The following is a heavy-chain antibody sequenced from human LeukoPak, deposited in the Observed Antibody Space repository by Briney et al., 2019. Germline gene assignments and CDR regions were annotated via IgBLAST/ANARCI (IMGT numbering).Heavy chain of an antibody. J-gene: IGHJ6*03. Sequence: ASVKVSCKASGYTFTGYYMHWVRQAPGQGLEWMGWINPNSGGTNYAQKFQGRVTMTRDTSISTAYMGLSRLRSDDTAVYYCARTRVVTAIRYYYYYMDVWGKGTTVTVSS. CDR1: GYTFTGYY. CDR3: ARTRVVTAIRYYYYYMDV. V-gene: IGHV1-2*02. CDR2: INPNSGGT. D-gene: IGHD2-21*02.